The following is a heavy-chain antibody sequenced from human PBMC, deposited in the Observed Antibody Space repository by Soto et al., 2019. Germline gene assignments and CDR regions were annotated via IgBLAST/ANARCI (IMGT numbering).Heavy chain of an antibody. V-gene: IGHV3-53*01. CDR1: GFTVSSNY. CDR3: ARDRRFLEWLQSPYYYYYGMDV. Sequence: GGSLRLSCAASGFTVSSNYMSWVRQAPGKGLEWVSVIYSGGSTYYADSVKGRFTISRDNSKNTLYLQMNSLRAEDTAVYYCARDRRFLEWLQSPYYYYYGMDVWGQGTTVTAP. D-gene: IGHD3-3*01. CDR2: IYSGGST. J-gene: IGHJ6*02.